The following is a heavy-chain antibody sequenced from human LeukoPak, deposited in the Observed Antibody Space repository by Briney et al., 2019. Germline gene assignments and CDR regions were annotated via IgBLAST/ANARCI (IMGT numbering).Heavy chain of an antibody. D-gene: IGHD3-10*01. V-gene: IGHV3-53*01. CDR2: IYSGGNT. J-gene: IGHJ4*02. Sequence: GGSLRLSCAASGFTVSFNYMTWVRQAPGEGLEWVSLIYSGGNTYYADSVKGRFTISRDESKNTLYLQMNSLRAEDTAVYYCARVGSGSGSYGSGNYYFDDWGPGTLVTVSS. CDR3: ARVGSGSGSYGSGNYYFDD. CDR1: GFTVSFNY.